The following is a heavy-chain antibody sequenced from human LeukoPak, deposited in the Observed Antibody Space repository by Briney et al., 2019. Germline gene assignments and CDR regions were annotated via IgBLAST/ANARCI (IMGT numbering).Heavy chain of an antibody. D-gene: IGHD1-26*01. CDR1: GYTLTSYG. J-gene: IGHJ3*02. CDR2: ISAYNGNT. Sequence: ASVKVSCKASGYTLTSYGISWVRQAPGQGLEWMGWISAYNGNTNYAQKLQGRVTMTTDTSTSTAYMELRSLRSDDTAVYYCAREIVSGSYLLAFDIWGQGTMVTVSS. V-gene: IGHV1-18*01. CDR3: AREIVSGSYLLAFDI.